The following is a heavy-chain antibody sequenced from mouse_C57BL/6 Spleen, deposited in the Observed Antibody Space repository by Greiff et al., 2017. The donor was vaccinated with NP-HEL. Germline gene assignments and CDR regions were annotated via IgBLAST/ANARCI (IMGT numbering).Heavy chain of an antibody. J-gene: IGHJ3*01. CDR3: ARHYDYAWFAY. CDR2: INPSTGGT. V-gene: IGHV1-42*01. CDR1: GYSFTGYY. Sequence: EVQLQESGPELVKPGASVKISCKASGYSFTGYYMNWVKQSPEKSLEWIGEINPSTGGTTYNQKFKAKATLTVDKSSSTAYMQLKSLTSEDSAVYYCARHYDYAWFAYWGQGTLVTVSA. D-gene: IGHD2-4*01.